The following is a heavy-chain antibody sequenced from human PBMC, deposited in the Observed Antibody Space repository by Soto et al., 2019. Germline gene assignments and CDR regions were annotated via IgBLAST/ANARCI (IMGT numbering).Heavy chain of an antibody. Sequence: SETLSLTCTVSGGSISSYCWSWIRQPPGKGLEWIGYIYYSGSTNYNPSLKSRVTISVDTSKNQFSLKLSSVTAADTAVYYCARSRNMIYYYYYYMDVWGKGTTVTVS. CDR3: ARSRNMIYYYYYYMDV. D-gene: IGHD3-22*01. J-gene: IGHJ6*03. V-gene: IGHV4-59*08. CDR2: IYYSGST. CDR1: GGSISSYC.